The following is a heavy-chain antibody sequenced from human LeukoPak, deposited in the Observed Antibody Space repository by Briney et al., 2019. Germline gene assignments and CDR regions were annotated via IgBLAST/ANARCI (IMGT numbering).Heavy chain of an antibody. D-gene: IGHD6-13*01. V-gene: IGHV1-69*04. CDR3: ARSLIAAAGVFPYYYYGMDV. CDR2: IIPILGIA. Sequence: SVNVSSKASVGTFSGYAISWVRQAPGQRLEWMGRIIPILGIANYAQKFQGRVTITADKSTSTAYMELSSLRSEDTAVYYCARSLIAAAGVFPYYYYGMDVWGQGTTVTVSS. J-gene: IGHJ6*02. CDR1: VGTFSGYA.